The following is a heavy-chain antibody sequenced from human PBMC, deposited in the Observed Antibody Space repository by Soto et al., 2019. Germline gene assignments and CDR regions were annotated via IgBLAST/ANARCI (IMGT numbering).Heavy chain of an antibody. CDR1: GFTFGTYA. V-gene: IGHV3-23*01. CDR2: ISGSGAIT. J-gene: IGHJ4*02. CDR3: AKAWAYYFES. Sequence: GGSLRLSCAASGFTFGTYAMGWVRQAPGKGLEWVSEISGSGAITYYADSAKSLFTISRDNSKNTLYLQMNSLRAEDTAVYYCAKAWAYYFESWGQGTLVTVSS.